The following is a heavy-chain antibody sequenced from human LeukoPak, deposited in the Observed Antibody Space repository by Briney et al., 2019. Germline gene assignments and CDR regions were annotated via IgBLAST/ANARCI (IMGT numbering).Heavy chain of an antibody. CDR1: GAPISSYY. J-gene: IGHJ4*02. CDR2: MYYSGST. Sequence: PSETLSLTCTVSGAPISSYYWSWIRQPPGKGLEWIGFMYYSGSTNYNPSLKSRVTISVDTSKNQFSLKLSSVTAADTAVYYCARGDYGDYVNWGQGTLVTVSS. V-gene: IGHV4-59*01. D-gene: IGHD4-17*01. CDR3: ARGDYGDYVN.